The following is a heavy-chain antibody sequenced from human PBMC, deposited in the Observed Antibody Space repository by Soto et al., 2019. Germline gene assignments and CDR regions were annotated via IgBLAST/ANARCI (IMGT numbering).Heavy chain of an antibody. J-gene: IGHJ4*02. CDR3: ARDRYSGYDGHFDY. CDR2: IYYSGST. D-gene: IGHD5-12*01. V-gene: IGHV4-59*01. Sequence: SETLSLTCTVSAGSINSYYWTWIRQPPGKGLEWIGYIYYSGSTNYNPSLKSRVTISVDRSKNQFSLKLTSVTAADTAVYYCARDRYSGYDGHFDYWGQGTRVTVSS. CDR1: AGSINSYY.